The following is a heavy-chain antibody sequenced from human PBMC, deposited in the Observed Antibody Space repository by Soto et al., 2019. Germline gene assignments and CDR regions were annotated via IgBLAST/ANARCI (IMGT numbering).Heavy chain of an antibody. V-gene: IGHV1-8*01. CDR1: GYTFTSHD. Sequence: QVQLVQSGTEVKKPGASVKVSGKASGYTFTSHDINWVRQATGQGLEWMGWMNPNSGNTGYAQKFQGRVTMTRNTSISTAYMELSSLRSADTAVYYCARWDYGVYARFDYWGQGTLVTVSS. CDR3: ARWDYGVYARFDY. CDR2: MNPNSGNT. D-gene: IGHD4-17*01. J-gene: IGHJ4*02.